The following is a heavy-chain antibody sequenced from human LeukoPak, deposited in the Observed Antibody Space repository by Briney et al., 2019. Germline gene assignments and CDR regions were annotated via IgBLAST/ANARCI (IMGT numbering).Heavy chain of an antibody. D-gene: IGHD6-19*01. CDR3: ARGAYSSGWAYFDH. J-gene: IGHJ4*02. V-gene: IGHV3-48*04. CDR1: GFTFSDYS. CDR2: ISFSVNTK. Sequence: PGGSLRLSCAASGFTFSDYSMNWVRQAPGKGLEWVSYISFSVNTKYYRDSVKGRFTISRDNAKNSLYLHMDSLRAEDTAVYYCARGAYSSGWAYFDHWGQGTLVTVSS.